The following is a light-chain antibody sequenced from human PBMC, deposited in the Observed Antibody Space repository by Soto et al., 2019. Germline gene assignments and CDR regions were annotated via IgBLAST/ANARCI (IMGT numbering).Light chain of an antibody. CDR3: YSYISXXXYTRV. V-gene: IGLV2-14*01. CDR1: SSDIGGHNF. Sequence: QSVLTQPASVSGSPGQSITISCTGTSSDIGGHNFVSWYQQHPGRAPQLIIYEVSNRPSGVSNRFSGSKSGNTASLTISGLQAEDEADYYCYSYISXXXYTRVFXTGTK. CDR2: EVS. J-gene: IGLJ1*01.